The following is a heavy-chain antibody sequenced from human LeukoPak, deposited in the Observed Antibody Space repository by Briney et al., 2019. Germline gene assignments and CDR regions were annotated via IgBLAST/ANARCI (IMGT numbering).Heavy chain of an antibody. CDR1: GGTFSSYV. CDR2: IILIFGTA. V-gene: IGHV1-69*13. CDR3: ARETILTGYYRAVWFDP. J-gene: IGHJ5*02. D-gene: IGHD3-9*01. Sequence: SVKVSCTASGGTFSSYVISWVRQAPGQGLEWMGGIILIFGTANYAQKFQGRVTITADESTSTAYMELSSLRSEDTAVYYCARETILTGYYRAVWFDPWGQGTLVTVSS.